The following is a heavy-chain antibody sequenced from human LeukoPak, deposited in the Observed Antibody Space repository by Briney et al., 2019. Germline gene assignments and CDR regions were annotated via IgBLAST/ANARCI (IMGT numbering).Heavy chain of an antibody. Sequence: PSETLSLTCAVYGGSFSGYSWSWIRQTPGKGLEWIGEINHSGSTNYNPSLKSRVTISVDTSKNQFSLKLSSMTAADTAVYYCARGWLRSSVDFRGQGTLVTVSS. J-gene: IGHJ4*02. CDR2: INHSGST. CDR1: GGSFSGYS. D-gene: IGHD5-12*01. V-gene: IGHV4-34*01. CDR3: ARGWLRSSVDF.